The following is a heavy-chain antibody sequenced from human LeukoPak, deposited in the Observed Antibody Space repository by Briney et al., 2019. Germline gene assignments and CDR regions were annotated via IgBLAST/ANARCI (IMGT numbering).Heavy chain of an antibody. D-gene: IGHD2-21*01. CDR3: ARGVVFDPYYYYSMDI. CDR1: GYTFTGYH. Sequence: GASVKVSCRASGYTFTGYHMHWVRQAPGQGLEWMGWINPNTGGTNYAQKFQGWVTLTRDTSISTAYMELNSLKSDDTAVYYCARGVVFDPYYYYSMDIWGQGTTVTVSS. CDR2: INPNTGGT. J-gene: IGHJ6*02. V-gene: IGHV1-2*04.